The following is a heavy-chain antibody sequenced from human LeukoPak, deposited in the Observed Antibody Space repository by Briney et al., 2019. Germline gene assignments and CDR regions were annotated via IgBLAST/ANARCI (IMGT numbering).Heavy chain of an antibody. CDR1: GGPISSGASD. V-gene: IGHV4-31*03. Sequence: SQTLSLTCTVSGGPISSGASDWGWIRQHPKRGLEWVGYINHSGSTYYNPSLGSRVTMSVDTSKNQFSLKLSSVTAADSAVYYCARAARQGFTMIVVPFFYFDLWGRGTLVTVSS. CDR3: ARAARQGFTMIVVPFFYFDL. J-gene: IGHJ2*01. CDR2: INHSGST. D-gene: IGHD3-22*01.